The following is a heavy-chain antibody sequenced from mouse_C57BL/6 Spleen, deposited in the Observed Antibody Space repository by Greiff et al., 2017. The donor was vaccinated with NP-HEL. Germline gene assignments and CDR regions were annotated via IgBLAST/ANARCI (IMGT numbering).Heavy chain of an antibody. Sequence: EVMLVESEGGLVQPGSSMKLSCTASGFTFSDYYMAWVRQVPEKGLEWVANINYDGSSTYYLDSLKSRFIISRDNAKNILYLQMSSLKSEDTATYYCARVPFDYWGQGTTLTVSS. CDR1: GFTFSDYY. V-gene: IGHV5-16*01. CDR3: ARVPFDY. CDR2: INYDGSST. J-gene: IGHJ2*01.